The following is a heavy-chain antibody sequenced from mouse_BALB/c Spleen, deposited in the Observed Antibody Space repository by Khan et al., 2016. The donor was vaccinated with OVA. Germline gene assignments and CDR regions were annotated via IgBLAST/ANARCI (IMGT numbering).Heavy chain of an antibody. CDR3: TRSYDSYYFDY. CDR1: GYSFSSYW. Sequence: EVELVEPGTVLARPGASVKMSCKASGYSFSSYWMHWVKQRPGLGLEWIGAIYPGISDTRYNQKFKGKAKLTAVTSASTAYIELSSLTNEDSAVYYCTRSYDSYYFDYWGQGTLLTVSS. J-gene: IGHJ2*01. CDR2: IYPGISDT. V-gene: IGHV1-5*01. D-gene: IGHD2-4*01.